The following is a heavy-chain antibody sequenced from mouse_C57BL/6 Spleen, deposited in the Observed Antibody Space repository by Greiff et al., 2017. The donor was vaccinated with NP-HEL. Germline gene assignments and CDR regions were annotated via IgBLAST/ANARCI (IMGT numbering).Heavy chain of an antibody. J-gene: IGHJ4*01. CDR2: IYPGSGST. CDR3: ARKLRGAMDY. Sequence: VQLQESGAELVKPGASVKMSCKASGYTFTSYWITWVKQRPGQGLEWIGDIYPGSGSTNYNEKFKSKATLTVDTSSSTAYMQLSSLTSEDSAVYYCARKLRGAMDYWGQGTSVTVSS. V-gene: IGHV1-55*01. D-gene: IGHD1-1*01. CDR1: GYTFTSYW.